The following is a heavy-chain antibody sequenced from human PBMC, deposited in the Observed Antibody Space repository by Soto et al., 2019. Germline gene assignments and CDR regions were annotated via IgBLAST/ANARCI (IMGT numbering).Heavy chain of an antibody. CDR1: GFTFSSYG. Sequence: QVQLVESGGGVVQPGRSLRLSCAASGFTFSSYGMHWVRQAPGQGLEWVAVISYVGSNKYYADSVKGRFTISRDNSKNTLYLQMISLRAEDTSVYYCAKDQLRGVRGVITSYYGMDVWGQGTTVTVSS. CDR2: ISYVGSNK. D-gene: IGHD3-10*01. V-gene: IGHV3-30*18. J-gene: IGHJ6*02. CDR3: AKDQLRGVRGVITSYYGMDV.